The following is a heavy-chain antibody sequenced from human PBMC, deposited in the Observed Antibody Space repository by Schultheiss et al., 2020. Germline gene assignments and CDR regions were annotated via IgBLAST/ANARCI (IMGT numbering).Heavy chain of an antibody. CDR1: GGSVSSGRYY. Sequence: SQTLSLTCTVSGGSVSSGRYYWSWIRQPPGKGLEWIGYISYSGSTNYNPSVKSRVTISVDVSKNQFSLKLSSVTAADTAVYYCARDGRPGYYGIDVWGQGTTVTVSS. CDR2: ISYSGST. J-gene: IGHJ6*02. D-gene: IGHD6-6*01. V-gene: IGHV4-61*01. CDR3: ARDGRPGYYGIDV.